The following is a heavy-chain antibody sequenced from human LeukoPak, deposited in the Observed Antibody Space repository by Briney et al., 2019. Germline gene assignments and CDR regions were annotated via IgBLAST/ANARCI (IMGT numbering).Heavy chain of an antibody. V-gene: IGHV1-46*03. D-gene: IGHD2-2*01. CDR3: ARGGRSVVPAAMVDY. CDR2: INPSGGST. Sequence: ASVKVSCKASGYTFTSYYMHWVRQAPGQGLEWVGIINPSGGSTSYAQKFQGRVTMTRDTSTSTVYMELSSLRSEDTAVYYCARGGRSVVPAAMVDYWGQGTLVTVSS. J-gene: IGHJ4*02. CDR1: GYTFTSYY.